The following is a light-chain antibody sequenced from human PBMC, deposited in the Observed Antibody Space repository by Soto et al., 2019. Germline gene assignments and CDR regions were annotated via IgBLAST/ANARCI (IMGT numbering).Light chain of an antibody. CDR3: SSYTSSFTVV. Sequence: QSALTQPASVSGSPGQSITISCTGTSSDVGGFNYVSWYQQYPGKAPKLMIYEVSNRPSGVSNRFSGSKSGNTASLTISGLQAEDEADYYCSSYTSSFTVVLGGGTKVTVL. CDR1: SSDVGGFNY. J-gene: IGLJ2*01. CDR2: EVS. V-gene: IGLV2-14*01.